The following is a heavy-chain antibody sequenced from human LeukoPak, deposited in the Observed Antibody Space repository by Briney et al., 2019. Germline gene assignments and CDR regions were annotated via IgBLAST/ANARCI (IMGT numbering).Heavy chain of an antibody. CDR1: GFTLCKSW. CDR3: ARGPDHGGSYYHD. V-gene: IGHV3-74*01. Sequence: PGGSLRLSCAASGFTLCKSWMYWIRQAPGKELVWVSRINRDESVIEYADSVKGRFTISRDNAKNILFLQMNSLRVEDTAVYYCARGPDHGGSYYHDWGQGTPVTVSS. D-gene: IGHD1-26*01. J-gene: IGHJ4*02. CDR2: INRDESVI.